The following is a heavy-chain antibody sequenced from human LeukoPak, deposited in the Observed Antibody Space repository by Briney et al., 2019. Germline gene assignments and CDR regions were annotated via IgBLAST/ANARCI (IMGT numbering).Heavy chain of an antibody. Sequence: GGSLRLSCAASGFTFSHFWMSWVRQAPGKGLEWVAYIKKTGSETYYVDSVKGRFTSTRDNTRNSLFLQMYSLRAEDTAVYFCAREDGYCSGGNCYSYFDSWGQGTLVTVSS. V-gene: IGHV3-7*01. CDR3: AREDGYCSGGNCYSYFDS. J-gene: IGHJ4*02. D-gene: IGHD2-15*01. CDR2: IKKTGSET. CDR1: GFTFSHFW.